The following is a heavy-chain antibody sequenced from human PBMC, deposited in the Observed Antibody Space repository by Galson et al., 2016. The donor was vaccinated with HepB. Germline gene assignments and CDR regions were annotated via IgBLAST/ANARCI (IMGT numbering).Heavy chain of an antibody. CDR2: IYSDGTT. J-gene: IGHJ6*02. Sequence: SLRLSCAASGLTVSGNYMSWVRQAPGKGLEWVSVIYSDGTTNYADSVKGRFTISRDNSKNTLYLQMNSLRAEDTAVYYCARETYYYGSGSMDVWGQGTTVTVSS. CDR3: ARETYYYGSGSMDV. V-gene: IGHV3-53*01. D-gene: IGHD3-10*01. CDR1: GLTVSGNY.